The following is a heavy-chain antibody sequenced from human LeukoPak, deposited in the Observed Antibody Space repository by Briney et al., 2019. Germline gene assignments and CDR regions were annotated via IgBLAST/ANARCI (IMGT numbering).Heavy chain of an antibody. CDR3: ARYDFWSGFSAFDI. J-gene: IGHJ3*02. Sequence: SVKVSCKASGGTFSSYAISWVRQAPGQGLEWMGRIIPILGIANYAQKFQGRVTITADKSTSTAYMELSSLRSEDTAVYYCARYDFWSGFSAFDIWGQGKMVTVSS. V-gene: IGHV1-69*04. CDR2: IIPILGIA. CDR1: GGTFSSYA. D-gene: IGHD3-3*01.